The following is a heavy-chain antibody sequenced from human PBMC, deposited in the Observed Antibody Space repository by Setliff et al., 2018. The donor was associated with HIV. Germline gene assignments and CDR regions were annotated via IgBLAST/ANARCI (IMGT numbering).Heavy chain of an antibody. CDR3: AREGRFTYGLKADY. V-gene: IGHV4-38-2*02. CDR1: GYSISSGCY. J-gene: IGHJ4*02. D-gene: IGHD3-10*01. Sequence: TSETLSLTCAVSGYSISSGCYWGWIRQPPGKGLEWIGSMYHTGSTYYSPSLKSRLTISVDTSKNQVSLKLSSVTAADTAVYYCAREGRFTYGLKADYWGQGTLVTVSS. CDR2: MYHTGST.